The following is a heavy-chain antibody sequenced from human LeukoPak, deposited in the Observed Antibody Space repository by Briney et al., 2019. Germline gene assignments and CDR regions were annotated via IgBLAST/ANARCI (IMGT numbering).Heavy chain of an antibody. CDR3: ARDSAELDY. D-gene: IGHD1-26*01. J-gene: IGHJ4*02. CDR2: ISSSSSYI. CDR1: GFTFSIYR. Sequence: GGSLRLSCAASGFTFSIYRMNWVRQAPGKGLEWVSSISSSSSYIHYTDSVKGRFTISRDNAKNSLYLQMSSLTAEDTALYYCARDSAELDYWGQGTLVTVSS. V-gene: IGHV3-21*01.